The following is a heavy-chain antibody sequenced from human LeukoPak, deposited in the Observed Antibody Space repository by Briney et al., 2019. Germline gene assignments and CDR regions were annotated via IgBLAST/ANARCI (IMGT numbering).Heavy chain of an antibody. J-gene: IGHJ4*02. Sequence: ASVKVSCKVSGHTLTELSMHWVRQAPGKGLEWMGGFDPEDGETIYAQKFQGRVTMTEDTSTDTAYVELSSLRSEDTAVYYCASLLSAVAGTDYWGQGTLVIVSS. V-gene: IGHV1-24*01. CDR2: FDPEDGET. D-gene: IGHD6-19*01. CDR1: GHTLTELS. CDR3: ASLLSAVAGTDY.